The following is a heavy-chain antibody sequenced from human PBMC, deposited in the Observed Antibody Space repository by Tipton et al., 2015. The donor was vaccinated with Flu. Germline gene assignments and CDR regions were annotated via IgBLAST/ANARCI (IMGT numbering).Heavy chain of an antibody. Sequence: SLRLSCAASGFTFSSYSMNWVRQAPGKGLEWVSSISSRSSYIYYADSVKGRFTTSRDNAKNSLFLQMNSLRAEDTAVYYCARDPPLYNYIWGSAFDYWGQGTRVTVSS. CDR3: ARDPPLYNYIWGSAFDY. J-gene: IGHJ4*02. CDR1: GFTFSSYS. V-gene: IGHV3-21*01. D-gene: IGHD3-16*01. CDR2: ISSRSSYI.